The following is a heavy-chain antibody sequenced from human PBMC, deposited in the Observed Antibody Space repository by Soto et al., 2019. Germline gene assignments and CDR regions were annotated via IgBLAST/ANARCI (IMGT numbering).Heavy chain of an antibody. CDR1: AYSFASSW. CDR2: IYPADSDT. Sequence: GESLKISCKGSAYSFASSWIGWVRQKPGKGLEWMGIIYPADSDTRYSPSFQGQVTISADRSISTAYLQWSGLKASDTAMYYCATGRYHHDSGGYCSWYFDRWGRGTLVTVSS. D-gene: IGHD3-22*01. J-gene: IGHJ2*01. V-gene: IGHV5-51*01. CDR3: ATGRYHHDSGGYCSWYFDR.